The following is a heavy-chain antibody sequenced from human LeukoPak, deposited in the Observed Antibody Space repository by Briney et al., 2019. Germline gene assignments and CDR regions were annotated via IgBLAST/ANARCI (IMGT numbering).Heavy chain of an antibody. CDR3: ASLQYSGYDYHFDY. J-gene: IGHJ4*02. CDR1: GGSISSSNYY. D-gene: IGHD5-12*01. V-gene: IGHV4-39*01. CDR2: MHYSGST. Sequence: KTSETLSLTCSVSGGSISSSNYYWGWIRQPPGKGLEWIGRMHYSGSTYYNPSLKSRVAISVATSKNQFSLKLSSLTAADTAVYYCASLQYSGYDYHFDYWGQGTLVTVSS.